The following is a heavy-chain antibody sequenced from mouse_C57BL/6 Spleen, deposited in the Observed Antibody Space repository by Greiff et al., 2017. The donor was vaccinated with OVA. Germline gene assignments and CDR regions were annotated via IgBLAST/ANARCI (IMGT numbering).Heavy chain of an antibody. Sequence: EVKVVESGGGLVKPGGSLKLSCAASGFTFSDYGMHWVRQAPEKGLEWVAYISSGSSTIYYADTVQGRFTISRDNDKNTLCLQMTRLRSEDRAMYYCAKGTTVVDYWGQGTTLTVSS. CDR1: GFTFSDYG. D-gene: IGHD1-1*01. CDR3: AKGTTVVDY. J-gene: IGHJ2*01. CDR2: ISSGSSTI. V-gene: IGHV5-17*01.